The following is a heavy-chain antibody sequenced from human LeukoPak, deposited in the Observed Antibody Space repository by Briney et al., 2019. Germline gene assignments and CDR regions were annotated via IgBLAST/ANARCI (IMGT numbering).Heavy chain of an antibody. CDR2: IIPIFSTA. CDR1: GGTFSSYA. Sequence: SVKVSCKASGGTFSSYAISWVRQAPGQGLEWMGGIIPIFSTANYAQKFQGRVTITADESTSTAYMELSSLRSEDTAVYYCARDRSGIAAADFFDYWGQGTLVTVSS. CDR3: ARDRSGIAAADFFDY. V-gene: IGHV1-69*13. J-gene: IGHJ4*02. D-gene: IGHD6-13*01.